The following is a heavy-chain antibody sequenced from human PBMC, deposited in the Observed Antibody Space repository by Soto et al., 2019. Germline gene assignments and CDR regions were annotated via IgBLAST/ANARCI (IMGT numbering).Heavy chain of an antibody. CDR1: GFTVSSNY. CDR2: IYSGGST. Sequence: GGSLRLSXAASGFTVSSNYMSWVRQAPGKGLEWVSVIYSGGSTYYADSVKGRFTVSRDNSKNTLYLQMNSLRAEDTAVYYCASGTLSGYSSGWYSRAFDIWGQGTMVTVSS. CDR3: ASGTLSGYSSGWYSRAFDI. V-gene: IGHV3-53*01. J-gene: IGHJ3*02. D-gene: IGHD6-19*01.